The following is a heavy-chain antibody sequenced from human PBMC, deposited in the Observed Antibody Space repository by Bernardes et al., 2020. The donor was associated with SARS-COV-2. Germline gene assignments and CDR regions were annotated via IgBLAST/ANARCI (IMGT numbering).Heavy chain of an antibody. D-gene: IGHD3-22*01. CDR1: GFTFSRYG. Sequence: GGSLRLSCAASGFTFSRYGMHWVRQAPGKGLEWVAVIWYDGSNKYYADSVKGRFTISRDNSKNTLYLQMNSLRAEDTAVYYCARGGDYYDSSGYWLPGCDYWGQGTLVTVSS. CDR2: IWYDGSNK. J-gene: IGHJ4*02. CDR3: ARGGDYYDSSGYWLPGCDY. V-gene: IGHV3-33*01.